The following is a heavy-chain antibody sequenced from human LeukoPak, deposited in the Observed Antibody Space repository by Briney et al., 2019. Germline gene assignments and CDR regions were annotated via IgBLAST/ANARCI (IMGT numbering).Heavy chain of an antibody. CDR1: GFTFSNYS. CDR2: ISSSSSYI. D-gene: IGHD6-19*01. Sequence: GGSLRLSCAASGFTFSNYSINWVRQAPGKGLEWVSSISSSSSYINYADSVKGRFTISRDNAKNSLYLQMNSLRAEDTAVYYCAKRLDSNGWYYFDYWGQGTLVTVSS. CDR3: AKRLDSNGWYYFDY. V-gene: IGHV3-21*04. J-gene: IGHJ4*02.